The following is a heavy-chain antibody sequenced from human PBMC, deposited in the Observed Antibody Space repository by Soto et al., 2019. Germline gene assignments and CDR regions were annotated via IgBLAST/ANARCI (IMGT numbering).Heavy chain of an antibody. V-gene: IGHV1-2*04. D-gene: IGHD3-3*01. CDR1: GYTFTGYY. CDR2: INPNSGGT. Sequence: ASVKVSCKASGYTFTGYYMHWVRQAPGQGLEWMGWINPNSGGTNYAQKFQGWVTMTRDTSISTAYMELSRLRSDDTAVYYCARDAQRKYDFWSGYNYYYGMDVWGQGTTVTVSS. J-gene: IGHJ6*02. CDR3: ARDAQRKYDFWSGYNYYYGMDV.